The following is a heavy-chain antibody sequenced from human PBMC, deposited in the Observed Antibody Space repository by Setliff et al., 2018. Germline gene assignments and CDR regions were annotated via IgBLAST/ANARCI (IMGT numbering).Heavy chain of an antibody. J-gene: IGHJ6*02. D-gene: IGHD3-10*01. CDR2: IYPGDSDT. V-gene: IGHV5-51*01. Sequence: PGESLKISCEGSGYSFTSYWIGWVRQMPGKGLEWMGIIYPGDSDTRYSPSFQGQVTISADKSISTAYLQWSSLKASDTAMYYCARCGITMVRGVINYGMDVWGQGTTVTVSS. CDR1: GYSFTSYW. CDR3: ARCGITMVRGVINYGMDV.